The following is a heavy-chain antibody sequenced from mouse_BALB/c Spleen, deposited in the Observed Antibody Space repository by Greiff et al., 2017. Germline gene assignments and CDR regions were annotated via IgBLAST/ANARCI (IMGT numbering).Heavy chain of an antibody. CDR1: GFTFSSFG. V-gene: IGHV5-17*02. D-gene: IGHD2-14*01. Sequence: EVQLVESGGGLVQPGGSRKLSCAASGFTFSSFGMHWVRQAPEKGLEWVAYISSGSSTIYYADTVKGRFTISRDNPKNTLFLQMTSLRSEDTAMYYCARDYYRHYYAMDYWGQGTSVTVSS. J-gene: IGHJ4*01. CDR2: ISSGSSTI. CDR3: ARDYYRHYYAMDY.